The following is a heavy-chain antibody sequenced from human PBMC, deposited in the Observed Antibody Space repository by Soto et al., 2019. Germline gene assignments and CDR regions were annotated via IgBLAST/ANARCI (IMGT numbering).Heavy chain of an antibody. D-gene: IGHD1-1*01. Sequence: QVQVVQSGAEVKKPGASVKISCKASGYTFSTYATHWVRQTPRQSLEWMGWINGGTGQTRYSQRFQDRVTITRDTAAKTTLMDLTGLRPEAQAVSYCAGGKGMEENYYSYGMDIWGQGTMVTVSS. CDR2: INGGTGQT. J-gene: IGHJ6*02. CDR3: AGGKGMEENYYSYGMDI. CDR1: GYTFSTYA. V-gene: IGHV1-3*01.